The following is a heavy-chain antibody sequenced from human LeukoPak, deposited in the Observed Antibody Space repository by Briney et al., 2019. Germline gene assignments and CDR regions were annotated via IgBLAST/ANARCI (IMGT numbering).Heavy chain of an antibody. CDR2: IYYSGST. V-gene: IGHV4-59*08. CDR3: ARQIYGSGSYYNFDY. J-gene: IGHJ4*02. D-gene: IGHD3-10*01. CDR1: GGSISSYY. Sequence: SETLSLTCTVSGGSISSYYWSWIRQPPGKGLEWIGYIYYSGSTNYNPSLKSRVTISVDTSKNQFSLKLSSVTAADTAVYYCARQIYGSGSYYNFDYWGQGTLVTVSS.